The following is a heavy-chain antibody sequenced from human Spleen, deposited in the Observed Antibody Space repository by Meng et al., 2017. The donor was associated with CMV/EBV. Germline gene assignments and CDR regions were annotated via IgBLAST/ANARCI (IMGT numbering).Heavy chain of an antibody. V-gene: IGHV3-7*01. CDR3: ARGSGSGWFMVH. CDR1: GFMFSTYN. J-gene: IGHJ4*02. Sequence: GESLKISCAASGFMFSTYNMNWVRQAPGKGLEWVANIKHDGSEEYYVDSVKGRFTISRDNAKNSLFLQMNSLRAEDTALYYCARGSGSGWFMVHWGQGTLVTSPQ. D-gene: IGHD6-19*01. CDR2: IKHDGSEE.